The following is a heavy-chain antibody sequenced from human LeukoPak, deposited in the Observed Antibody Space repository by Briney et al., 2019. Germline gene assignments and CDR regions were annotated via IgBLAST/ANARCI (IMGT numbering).Heavy chain of an antibody. Sequence: GSLRLSCAASGFTFSSYAMSWVRQAPGKGLEWVSVIYRGGSTYYADSVKGRFTISRDNSKNTLYLQMNSLRAEDTAVYYCARVRFGELLGDYPFDYWGQGTLVTVSS. J-gene: IGHJ4*02. CDR1: GFTFSSYA. CDR2: IYRGGST. D-gene: IGHD3-10*01. V-gene: IGHV3-53*01. CDR3: ARVRFGELLGDYPFDY.